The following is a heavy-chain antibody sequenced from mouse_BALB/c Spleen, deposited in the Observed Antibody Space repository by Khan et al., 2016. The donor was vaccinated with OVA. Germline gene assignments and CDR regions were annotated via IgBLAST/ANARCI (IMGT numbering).Heavy chain of an antibody. D-gene: IGHD1-1*01. Sequence: VKLLESGAELAKPGASVKMSCKASGYTFTSYWMHWVKQRPGQGLEWIGYINPSTGYTEYNQRFKDKATLTADKSSSTAYMQLSSLTSEESAVYYCANHGSSSAWLTYWGQGNLVTVSA. CDR1: GYTFTSYW. J-gene: IGHJ3*01. V-gene: IGHV1-7*01. CDR2: INPSTGYT. CDR3: ANHGSSSAWLTY.